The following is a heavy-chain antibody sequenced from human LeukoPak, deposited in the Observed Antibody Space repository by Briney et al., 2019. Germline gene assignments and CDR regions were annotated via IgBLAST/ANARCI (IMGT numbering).Heavy chain of an antibody. Sequence: PGGSLRLSCAASGFTVSNKYMTWVRQAPGKGLEWVSLIYSDGRTYYADSVKGRCTISRDNYKNTLYLQMNSLRAEDTAVYYCAKVTYGSGTYGAFDSWGQGTLVTVSS. CDR2: IYSDGRT. CDR3: AKVTYGSGTYGAFDS. V-gene: IGHV3-53*01. J-gene: IGHJ4*02. CDR1: GFTVSNKY. D-gene: IGHD3-10*01.